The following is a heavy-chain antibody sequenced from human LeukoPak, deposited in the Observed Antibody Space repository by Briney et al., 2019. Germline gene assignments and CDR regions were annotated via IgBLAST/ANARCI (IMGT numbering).Heavy chain of an antibody. J-gene: IGHJ4*02. CDR2: INHSGST. CDR3: ARVQQKVRYSDY. V-gene: IGHV4-34*01. CDR1: GGSFSGYY. Sequence: SETLSLTCAVYGGSFSGYYWSWIRLPPGKGLEWIGEINHSGSTNYNPSLKSRVTISVDTSKNQFSLKLSSVTAADRAVYYCARVQQKVRYSDYWGQGTLVTVSS. D-gene: IGHD5-18*01.